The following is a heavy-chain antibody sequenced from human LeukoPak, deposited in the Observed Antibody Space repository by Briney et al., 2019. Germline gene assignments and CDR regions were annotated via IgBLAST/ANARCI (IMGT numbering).Heavy chain of an antibody. CDR3: ARDSVDFCSYYFDY. Sequence: LTGGSLRLSCAAYGFTFSSFWMTWVRQAPGKGLEWVANIKQDGSEKYYVDSVKGRFTISRDNAKNSLYLQMNSLRAEDTAVYYCARDSVDFCSYYFDYWGQGTLVTVSA. CDR2: IKQDGSEK. J-gene: IGHJ4*02. V-gene: IGHV3-7*01. D-gene: IGHD3-3*01. CDR1: GFTFSSFW.